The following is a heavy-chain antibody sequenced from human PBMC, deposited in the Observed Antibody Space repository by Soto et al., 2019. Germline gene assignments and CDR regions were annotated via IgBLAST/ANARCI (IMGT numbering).Heavy chain of an antibody. J-gene: IGHJ4*02. CDR1: GYTFTSYA. CDR2: INAGNGNT. V-gene: IGHV1-3*01. CDR3: ARGEFLSYDNY. Sequence: ASVKVSCKASGYTFTSYAMHWVRQAPGQRLEWMGWINAGNGNTKYSQKFQGRVTITRDTSASTAYMELSSLRSEDTAEYYCARGEFLSYDNYWGQGTLVTVHS. D-gene: IGHD3-16*01.